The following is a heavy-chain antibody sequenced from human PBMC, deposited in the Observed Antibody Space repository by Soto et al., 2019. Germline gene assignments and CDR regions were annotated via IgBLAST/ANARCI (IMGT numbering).Heavy chain of an antibody. D-gene: IGHD5-12*01. CDR3: TGPRLDMVAPWFDP. V-gene: IGHV3-73*01. CDR1: GFTFSDSA. J-gene: IGHJ5*02. CDR2: IRSKANSYAT. Sequence: GGSLRLSCVASGFTFSDSAMHWVRQASGKGLEWVGRIRSKANSYATAYAASVKGRFIISRDDSKNTAYLQMNSLKTEDTAVYYCTGPRLDMVAPWFDPWGQGTLVTVSS.